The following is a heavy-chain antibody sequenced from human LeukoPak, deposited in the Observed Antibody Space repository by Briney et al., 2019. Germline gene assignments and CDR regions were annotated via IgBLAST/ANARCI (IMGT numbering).Heavy chain of an antibody. V-gene: IGHV3-21*01. CDR3: ARDGPSLSYYDYVWGSYRWYFDY. Sequence: GGSLRLSCAASGFTFSSYSMNWVRQAPGKGLEWVSSISSSSSYIYYADSVKGRFTISRDNAKNSLYLQMNSLRAEDTAVYYCARDGPSLSYYDYVWGSYRWYFDYWGQGTLVTVSS. D-gene: IGHD3-16*02. J-gene: IGHJ4*02. CDR2: ISSSSSYI. CDR1: GFTFSSYS.